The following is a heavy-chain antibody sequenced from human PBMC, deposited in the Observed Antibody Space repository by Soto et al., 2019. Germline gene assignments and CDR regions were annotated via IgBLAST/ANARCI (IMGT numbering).Heavy chain of an antibody. CDR2: ISGSGGST. D-gene: IGHD2-15*01. CDR1: GFTFSSYA. CDR3: AKDSPLNSARGVVYGMDV. Sequence: PGGSLRLSCAASGFTFSSYAMSWVRQAPGKGLEWVSAISGSGGSTYYADSVKGRFTISRDNSKNTLYLQMNSLRAEDTAVYYCAKDSPLNSARGVVYGMDVWGQGTTVTVYS. V-gene: IGHV3-23*01. J-gene: IGHJ6*02.